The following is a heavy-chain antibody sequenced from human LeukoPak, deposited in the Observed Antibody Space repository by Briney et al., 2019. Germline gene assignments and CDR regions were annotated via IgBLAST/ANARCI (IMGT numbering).Heavy chain of an antibody. Sequence: GGSLRLSCAASGFTFSSHWMSWVRQASGKGPEWVANIKQDGSEEYYVDSVKGRFTISRDNSKNSLYLQMSSLRAEDTALYYCAKDSADAFDIWGQGTMVTVSS. CDR2: IKQDGSEE. CDR3: AKDSADAFDI. J-gene: IGHJ3*02. V-gene: IGHV3-7*03. CDR1: GFTFSSHW.